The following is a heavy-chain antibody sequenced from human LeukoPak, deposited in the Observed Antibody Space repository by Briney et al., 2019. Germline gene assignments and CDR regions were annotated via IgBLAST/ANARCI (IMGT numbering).Heavy chain of an antibody. CDR1: GYTFTSYY. J-gene: IGHJ4*02. Sequence: ASVKVSCKASGYTFTSYYMHWVRQAPGQGLEWMGIINPSGGSTSYAQKFQGRVTITADESTSTAYMELSSLRSEDTAVYYCARVRIQLWLFDYWGQGTLVTVSS. D-gene: IGHD5-18*01. V-gene: IGHV1-46*01. CDR2: INPSGGST. CDR3: ARVRIQLWLFDY.